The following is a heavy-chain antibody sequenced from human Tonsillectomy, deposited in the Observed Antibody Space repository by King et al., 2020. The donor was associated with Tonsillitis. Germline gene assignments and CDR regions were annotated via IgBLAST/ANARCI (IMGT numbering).Heavy chain of an antibody. V-gene: IGHV2-70*04. CDR2: IDWDDDK. CDR3: VRIPTGSSGYYYFDY. J-gene: IGHJ4*02. CDR1: GFSLTTSGMR. Sequence: VTLKESGPALVKPTQTLTLTCTVSGFSLTTSGMRVNWIRQPPGKALEWLARIDWDDDKFYHTSLKTRLTISKDTSKNQVVLTMTNMDPVDTATYYCVRIPTGSSGYYYFDYWGQGTLVTVSS. D-gene: IGHD6-19*01.